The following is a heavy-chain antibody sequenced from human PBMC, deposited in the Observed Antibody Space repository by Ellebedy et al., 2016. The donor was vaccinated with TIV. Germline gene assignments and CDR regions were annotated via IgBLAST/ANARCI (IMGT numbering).Heavy chain of an antibody. V-gene: IGHV1-2*02. CDR2: INPNGGGT. D-gene: IGHD5-12*01. CDR1: GYTFSDYF. CDR3: AKEAGGFEMDV. Sequence: AASVKVSCKASGYTFSDYFIHWVRQAPGQGLEWMGWINPNGGGTNYAQKFQSRVTMTRDTSISTASMELTRLRSDDTAVYYCAKEAGGFEMDVWGQGTTVIVSS. J-gene: IGHJ6*02.